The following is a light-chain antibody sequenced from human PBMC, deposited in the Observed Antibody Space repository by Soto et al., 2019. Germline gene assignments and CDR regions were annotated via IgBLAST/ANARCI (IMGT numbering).Light chain of an antibody. V-gene: IGKV3-15*01. CDR1: QSVNSN. CDR3: QQDNKWPRT. CDR2: RAS. J-gene: IGKJ1*01. Sequence: IAMTQYLSSLSAPAGERANLSCRVSQSVNSNLAWYQQKPGQAPRLLIYRASTRATGIPARFSGSGSGTEFTLTISSLQSEDFAVYYCQQDNKWPRTFAQGTKVDI.